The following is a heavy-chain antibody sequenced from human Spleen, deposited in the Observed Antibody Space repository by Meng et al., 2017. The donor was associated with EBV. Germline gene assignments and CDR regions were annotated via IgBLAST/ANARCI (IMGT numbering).Heavy chain of an antibody. CDR2: IFWDDDK. J-gene: IGHJ1*01. D-gene: IGHD3-10*01. CDR3: IHGSSTSGSYYSY. CDR1: GFSLTTTGVG. Sequence: QCPLKESGPTLVKPPQTLTLTCSFSGFSLTTTGVGVGWIRQPPGKALEWLALIFWDDDKRYSPSLKSRLTITKDTSKNQVVLRMTSMDPVDTATYFCIHGSSTSGSYYSYWGQGTLVTVSS. V-gene: IGHV2-5*02.